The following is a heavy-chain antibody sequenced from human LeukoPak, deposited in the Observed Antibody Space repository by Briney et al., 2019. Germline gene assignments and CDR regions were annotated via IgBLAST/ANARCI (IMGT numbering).Heavy chain of an antibody. Sequence: PGGSLRLSCAASGFTFSSYAMSWVRQAPGKGLEWVSVITNGGNTYYADSVKGRFTIARDNSKNTLFLQMNSLRAEDTAVYYCAKEYSSSWHTVWFDPGGQGTLVTVSS. CDR2: ITNGGNT. J-gene: IGHJ5*02. V-gene: IGHV3-23*01. CDR1: GFTFSSYA. D-gene: IGHD6-13*01. CDR3: AKEYSSSWHTVWFDP.